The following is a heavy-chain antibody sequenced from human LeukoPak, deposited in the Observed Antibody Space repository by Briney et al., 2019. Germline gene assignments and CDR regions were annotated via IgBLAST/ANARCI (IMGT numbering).Heavy chain of an antibody. CDR2: IYYSGST. V-gene: IGHV4-39*07. Sequence: PSETLSLTCTVSGGSISSSSYYWGWIRQPPGKGLEWIGSIYYSGSTYYNPSLKSRVTISVDTSKNQFSLKLSSVTAADTAVYYCARDRVGDSSGWYSWFDPWGQGTLVTVSS. CDR3: ARDRVGDSSGWYSWFDP. CDR1: GGSISSSSYY. D-gene: IGHD6-19*01. J-gene: IGHJ5*02.